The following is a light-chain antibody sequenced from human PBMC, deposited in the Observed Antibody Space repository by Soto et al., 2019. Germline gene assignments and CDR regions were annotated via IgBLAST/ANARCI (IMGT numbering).Light chain of an antibody. V-gene: IGLV1-47*01. J-gene: IGLJ3*02. CDR2: MNN. CDR1: TSNIGSNI. CDR3: VAWDDNLSARV. Sequence: QSVLTQPPSLSGTPGQTVTISCFGSTSNIGSNIVHWYQQLPGTAPKHLIYMNNQRPSGVPDRFSGSKSGTSASLVISALRSEDEADDYCVAWDDNLSARVFGGGTKLTVL.